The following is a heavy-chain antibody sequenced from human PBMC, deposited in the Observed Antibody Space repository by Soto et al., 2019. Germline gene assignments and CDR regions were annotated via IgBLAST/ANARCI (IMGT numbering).Heavy chain of an antibody. CDR1: GLTFSNAW. CDR2: IKSNTDGGAA. D-gene: IGHD3-22*01. CDR3: AKSMVGYYDSRRGGRYYYYYGMDV. Sequence: EVQLVESGGGLVEPGGSLRLSCSVSGLTFSNAWMGWVRQAPGKGLEWIGRIKSNTDGGAADYAAAVKGRFTISRDDSKNTLYLQMNSLRAEDTAVYYCAKSMVGYYDSRRGGRYYYYYGMDVWGQGTTVTVSS. V-gene: IGHV3-15*01. J-gene: IGHJ6*02.